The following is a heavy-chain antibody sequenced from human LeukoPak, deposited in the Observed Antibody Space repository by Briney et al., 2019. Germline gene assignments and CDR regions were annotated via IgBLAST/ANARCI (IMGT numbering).Heavy chain of an antibody. D-gene: IGHD6-19*01. Sequence: GGSLRLSCAASGFTVSSKYMGWVRQAPEKGLEWVSVIHPGGTIYYADSVKGTFTISRDNSKNTLYLEMNTLRVEDTAVYYCAMYSSAWYAVYWGQGTLVTVSS. J-gene: IGHJ4*02. V-gene: IGHV3-66*01. CDR1: GFTVSSKY. CDR3: AMYSSAWYAVY. CDR2: IHPGGTI.